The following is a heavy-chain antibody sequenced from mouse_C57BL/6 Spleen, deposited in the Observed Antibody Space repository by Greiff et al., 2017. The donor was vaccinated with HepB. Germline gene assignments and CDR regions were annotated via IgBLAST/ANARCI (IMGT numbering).Heavy chain of an antibody. CDR1: GYTFTSYW. Sequence: QVQLQQPGAELVKPGASVKLSCKASGYTFTSYWMQWVKQRPGQGLEWIGEIDPSGSYTNYNQKFKGKATLTVDTSSSTAYMQLSSLTSEDSAVYYCARSGGYDVFAYWGQGTLVTVSA. D-gene: IGHD2-2*01. V-gene: IGHV1-50*01. J-gene: IGHJ3*01. CDR3: ARSGGYDVFAY. CDR2: IDPSGSYT.